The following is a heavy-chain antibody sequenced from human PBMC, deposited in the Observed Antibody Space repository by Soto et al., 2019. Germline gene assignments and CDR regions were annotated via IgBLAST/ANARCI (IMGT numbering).Heavy chain of an antibody. Sequence: SETLSLTCTVSGGAISTYYWTWIRQPAGKGLEWIGRIYSSGSTKYNPSLQSRVTMSLDTSNNQFSLRLTSVTAADTAVYYCARGQRFSDWFDPWGQGTLVTV. CDR2: IYSSGST. D-gene: IGHD6-25*01. J-gene: IGHJ5*02. CDR1: GGAISTYY. CDR3: ARGQRFSDWFDP. V-gene: IGHV4-4*07.